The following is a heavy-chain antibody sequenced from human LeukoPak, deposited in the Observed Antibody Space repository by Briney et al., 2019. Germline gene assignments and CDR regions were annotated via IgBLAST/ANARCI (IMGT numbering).Heavy chain of an antibody. V-gene: IGHV3-23*01. CDR2: ISGSGGST. D-gene: IGHD6-13*01. CDR3: ARYSSSWSHPEYFQH. J-gene: IGHJ1*01. CDR1: GFTFSSYA. Sequence: GGSLRLSCAASGFTFSSYAMSWARQAPGKGLEWVSAISGSGGSTYYADSVKGRFTISRDNSKNTLYLQMNSLRAEDTAVYYCARYSSSWSHPEYFQHWGQGTLVTVSS.